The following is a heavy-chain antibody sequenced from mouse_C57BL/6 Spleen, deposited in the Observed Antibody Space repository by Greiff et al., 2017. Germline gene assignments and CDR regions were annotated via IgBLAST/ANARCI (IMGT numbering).Heavy chain of an antibody. V-gene: IGHV1-19*01. CDR3: AIGGSKTPAWFAY. D-gene: IGHD1-1*01. CDR2: INPYNGGT. CDR1: GYTFTDYY. Sequence: VQLQQSGPVLVKPGASVKMSCKASGYTFTDYYMNWVKQSHGKSLEWIGVINPYNGGTSYNQKFKGKATLTVDKSSSTAYMELNSLTSEDSAVYYCAIGGSKTPAWFAYWGQVTLVTVSA. J-gene: IGHJ3*01.